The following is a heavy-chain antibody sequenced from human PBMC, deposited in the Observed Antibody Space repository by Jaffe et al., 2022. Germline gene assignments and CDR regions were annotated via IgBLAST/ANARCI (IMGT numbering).Heavy chain of an antibody. V-gene: IGHV3-23*01. CDR2: ISGSGGST. D-gene: IGHD3-22*01. Sequence: EVQLLESGGGLVQPGGSLRLSCAASGFTFSSYAMSWVRQAPGKGLEWVSAISGSGGSTYYADSVKGRFTISRDNSKNTLYLQMNSLRAEDTAVYYCAKGERRYYYDSSDAFDIWGQGTMVTVSS. CDR1: GFTFSSYA. J-gene: IGHJ3*02. CDR3: AKGERRYYYDSSDAFDI.